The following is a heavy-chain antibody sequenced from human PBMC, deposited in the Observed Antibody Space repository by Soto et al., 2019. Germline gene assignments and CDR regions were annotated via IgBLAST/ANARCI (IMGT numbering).Heavy chain of an antibody. CDR1: GGSISSGGYS. V-gene: IGHV4-30-2*01. CDR2: IYHSGST. J-gene: IGHJ4*02. Sequence: SETLSLICAVSGGSISSGGYSWSWIRQPPGKGLEWIAYIYHSGSTYYNPSLKSRVTISVDRSKNQFSLKLSSVTAADTAVYYCARVPDYWVQGTLVT. CDR3: ARVPDY.